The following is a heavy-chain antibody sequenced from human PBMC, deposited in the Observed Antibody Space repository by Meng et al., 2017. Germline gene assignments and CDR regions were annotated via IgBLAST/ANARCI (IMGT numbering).Heavy chain of an antibody. V-gene: IGHV3-23*01. D-gene: IGHD5-24*01. CDR2: ISGSGGST. Sequence: GGSLRLSCAASGFTFSSYAMSWVRQAPGKGLEWVSAISGSGGSTYYADSVKGRFTISRDNAKNSLYLQMNSLRAEDTAVYYCARAKGRDGYNFGWGQGTLVTVSS. CDR1: GFTFSSYA. CDR3: ARAKGRDGYNFG. J-gene: IGHJ4*02.